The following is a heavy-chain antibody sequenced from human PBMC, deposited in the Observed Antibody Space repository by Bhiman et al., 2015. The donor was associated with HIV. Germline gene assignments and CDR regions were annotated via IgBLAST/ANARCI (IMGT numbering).Heavy chain of an antibody. D-gene: IGHD6-19*01. Sequence: EVQLVESGGGLVQPGGSLRLSCAASRFTFNSYEMNWVRQAPGKGLEWVSYISSSGSTTYYADSVKGRFTISRDNAKNSLYLQMNSLRAEDTAVYYCARIGQWLAPGLDYWGQGTLVTVSS. V-gene: IGHV3-48*03. CDR2: ISSSGSTT. CDR3: ARIGQWLAPGLDY. CDR1: RFTFNSYE. J-gene: IGHJ4*02.